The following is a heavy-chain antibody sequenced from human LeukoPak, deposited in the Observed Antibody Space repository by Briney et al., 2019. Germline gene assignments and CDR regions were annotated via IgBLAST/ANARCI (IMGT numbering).Heavy chain of an antibody. CDR3: ARRQGRWLQRGLYYFDY. CDR1: GYSISSGYY. Sequence: SETLSLTCTVSGYSISSGYYWGWIRQPPGKGLEWIGSIYHSGSTYYNPSLKSRVTISVDTSKNQFSLKLSSVTAADTAVYYCARRQGRWLQRGLYYFDYWGQGTLVTVSS. D-gene: IGHD5-24*01. CDR2: IYHSGST. J-gene: IGHJ4*02. V-gene: IGHV4-38-2*02.